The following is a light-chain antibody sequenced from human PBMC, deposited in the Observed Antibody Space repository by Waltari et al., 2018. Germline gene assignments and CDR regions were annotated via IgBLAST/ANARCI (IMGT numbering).Light chain of an antibody. J-gene: IGLJ2*01. CDR3: CSYGGVPSYVL. Sequence: QSALTQPASVAGSPGQSITISCTGTSSDIGSYSLVSWYQQQPGKAPKLIVYEVTRRPPGVSRRFSGSKSDNTASLTISGLQAEDEADYYCCSYGGVPSYVLFGGGTKLTVL. CDR1: SSDIGSYSL. V-gene: IGLV2-23*02. CDR2: EVT.